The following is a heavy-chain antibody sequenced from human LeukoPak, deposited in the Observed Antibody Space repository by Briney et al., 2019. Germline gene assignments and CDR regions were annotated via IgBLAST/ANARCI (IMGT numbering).Heavy chain of an antibody. J-gene: IGHJ6*02. CDR1: GGSISGYY. CDR3: ARGRRMVYADYYYYYGMDV. V-gene: IGHV4-59*01. Sequence: PSETLSLTCTVSGGSISGYYWSWIRLPPGKGLEWIGYIYYSGSTNYNPSLKSRVTISVDTSKNQFSLKLSSVTAADTAVYYCARGRRMVYADYYYYYGMDVWGHGTTVTVSS. CDR2: IYYSGST. D-gene: IGHD2-8*01.